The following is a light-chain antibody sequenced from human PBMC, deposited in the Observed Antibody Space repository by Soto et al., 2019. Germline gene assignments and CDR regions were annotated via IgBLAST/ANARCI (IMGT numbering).Light chain of an antibody. CDR3: QHSFT. V-gene: IGKV1-5*03. CDR1: QSISSW. Sequence: DIQMTQSPSTLSASVGDRVTITCRASQSISSWLAWYQQKPGQAPKLLIYKASSLESGVPSRFSGSGSGTEFTLTISSLQPDDFATDDCQHSFTFGPGTKVDIK. J-gene: IGKJ3*01. CDR2: KAS.